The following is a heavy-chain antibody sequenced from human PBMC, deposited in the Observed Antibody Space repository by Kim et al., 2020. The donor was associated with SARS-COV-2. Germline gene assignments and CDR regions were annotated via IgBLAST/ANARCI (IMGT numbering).Heavy chain of an antibody. CDR1: GFTFSDYY. J-gene: IGHJ4*01. CDR3: ARGRHDWLLLRNYFDD. CDR2: ISSSSTI. Sequence: GGSLRLSCAASGFTFSDYYMSWIRQAPGKGLEWVSYISSSSTIYYADSVKGRFTISRDNAKNTLYLQMNSLRAEDTAVYYCARGRHDWLLLRNYFDDWG. D-gene: IGHD3-9*01. V-gene: IGHV3-11*04.